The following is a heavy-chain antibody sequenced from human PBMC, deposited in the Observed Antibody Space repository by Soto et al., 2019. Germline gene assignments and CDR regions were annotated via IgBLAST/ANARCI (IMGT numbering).Heavy chain of an antibody. CDR2: IWTSGST. Sequence: EVQLVESGGGLIQPGGSLRLSCEASGFTFSSNDMNWVRQAPGKGLEWVSLIWTSGSTAYADSVKGRFTISRDNSKSALYLHMSSLRAEDTAVYDCATRPFLRGAPWGQGTMVTVSS. CDR1: GFTFSSND. J-gene: IGHJ3*01. D-gene: IGHD3-16*01. V-gene: IGHV3-53*01. CDR3: ATRPFLRGAP.